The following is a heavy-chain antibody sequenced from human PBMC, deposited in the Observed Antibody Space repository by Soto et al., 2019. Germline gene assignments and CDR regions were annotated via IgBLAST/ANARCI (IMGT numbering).Heavy chain of an antibody. Sequence: SETLSLTCAVSGGSISSGGYSWSWIRQPPGKGLEWIGYIYHSGSTYYNPSLKSRVTISVDRSKNQFSLKLSSVTAADTAVYYCARGKIIGPWGQGTLVTVSS. CDR1: GGSISSGGYS. V-gene: IGHV4-30-2*01. CDR3: ARGKIIGP. D-gene: IGHD3-3*01. CDR2: IYHSGST. J-gene: IGHJ5*02.